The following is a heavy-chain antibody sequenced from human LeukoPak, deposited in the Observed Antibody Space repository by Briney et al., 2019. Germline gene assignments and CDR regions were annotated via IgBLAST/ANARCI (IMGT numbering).Heavy chain of an antibody. D-gene: IGHD3-16*01. V-gene: IGHV3-30*02. CDR3: ARVFTFGGVIANDY. Sequence: GGSLRLSCAASGFTFSSYGMHWVRQAPGKGLEWVAFIRYDGSNKYYADSVKGRFTISRDNSKNTLYLQMNSLRAEDTALYYCARVFTFGGVIANDYWGQGTLVTVSS. J-gene: IGHJ4*02. CDR1: GFTFSSYG. CDR2: IRYDGSNK.